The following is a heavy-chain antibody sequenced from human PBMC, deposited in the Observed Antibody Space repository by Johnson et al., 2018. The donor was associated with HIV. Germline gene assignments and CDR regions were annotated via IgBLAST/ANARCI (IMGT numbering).Heavy chain of an antibody. D-gene: IGHD6-13*01. CDR3: AKVLTASTSWLDDAFDI. CDR2: IWYDGSEK. CDR1: GFTFSSYA. J-gene: IGHJ3*02. Sequence: QVQLVESVGGVVQPGRSLRLSCAASGFTFSSYAMHWVRQAPGKGLEWVAVIWYDGSEKDYADSVKGRFTISRDNSKNTLFLQMNSLRAEDTAVYYCAKVLTASTSWLDDAFDIWGQGTMVTVSS. V-gene: IGHV3-33*06.